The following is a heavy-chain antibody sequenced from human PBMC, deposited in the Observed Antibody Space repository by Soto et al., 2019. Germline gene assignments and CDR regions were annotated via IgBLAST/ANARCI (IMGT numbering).Heavy chain of an antibody. D-gene: IGHD3-10*01. Sequence: GGSLRLSCAASGFTFDDYAMHWVRQAPGKGLEWVSGISWNSGSIGYADSVKGRFTISRDNAKNSLYLQMNSPRAEDTALYYCAKDISGSGSYHHAFDIWGQGTMVTVSS. CDR1: GFTFDDYA. J-gene: IGHJ3*02. CDR3: AKDISGSGSYHHAFDI. V-gene: IGHV3-9*01. CDR2: ISWNSGSI.